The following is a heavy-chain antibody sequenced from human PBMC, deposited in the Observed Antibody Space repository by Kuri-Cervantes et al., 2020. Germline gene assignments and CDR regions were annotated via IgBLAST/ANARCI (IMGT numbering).Heavy chain of an antibody. Sequence: SETLSLTCAVYGGSFSGYYWSWIRQPPGKGLKWIGEINHSGSTNYNPSLKSRVTMSIDTSKNQFSLKLTSVTAADTAVYYCAGGGDWPNSKIDYWGQGTLVTVSS. V-gene: IGHV4-34*01. CDR2: INHSGST. CDR3: AGGGDWPNSKIDY. D-gene: IGHD2-21*02. J-gene: IGHJ4*02. CDR1: GGSFSGYY.